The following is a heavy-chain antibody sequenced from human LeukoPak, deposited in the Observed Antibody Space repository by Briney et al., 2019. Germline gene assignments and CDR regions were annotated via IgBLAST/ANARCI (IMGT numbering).Heavy chain of an antibody. V-gene: IGHV3-23*01. CDR1: GFTFSSYG. CDR3: AKGQWLVRRKGLDY. CDR2: ISGSGGST. J-gene: IGHJ4*02. D-gene: IGHD6-19*01. Sequence: PGGSLRLSCAASGFTFSSYGMSWVRQAPGKGLEWVSAISGSGGSTYYADSVKGRFTISRDNSKNTLYLQMNSLRAEDTAVYYCAKGQWLVRRKGLDYWGQGTLVTVSS.